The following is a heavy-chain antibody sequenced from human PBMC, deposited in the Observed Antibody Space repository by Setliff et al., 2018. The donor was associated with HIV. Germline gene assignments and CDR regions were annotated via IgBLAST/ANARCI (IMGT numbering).Heavy chain of an antibody. CDR2: IHTSGST. V-gene: IGHV4-61*02. CDR3: ARDWGYIAATPDY. Sequence: SENLSLTCTVSGGSISSGSYYWSWIRQPAGKGLEWIGRIHTSGSTNYNPSLKSRVTISVDTSKNQFSLNLSSVTAADTAIYYCARDWGYIAATPDYWGQGTRVTVSS. D-gene: IGHD5-12*01. CDR1: GGSISSGSYY. J-gene: IGHJ4*02.